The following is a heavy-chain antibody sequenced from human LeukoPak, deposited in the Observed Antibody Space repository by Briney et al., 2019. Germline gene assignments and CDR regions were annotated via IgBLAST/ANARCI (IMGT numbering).Heavy chain of an antibody. CDR1: GFTVGSND. CDR3: ARRQSGSSGWPNFDY. D-gene: IGHD6-19*01. J-gene: IGHJ4*02. Sequence: GGSLRLSCAASGFTVGSNDMTWVRQAPGKGLEWVSVTYSGGSTYYADSVKGRFTISRDNSKNTLYLQMNSLRAEDTAVYYCARRQSGSSGWPNFDYWGQGTPVTVSS. CDR2: TYSGGST. V-gene: IGHV3-66*04.